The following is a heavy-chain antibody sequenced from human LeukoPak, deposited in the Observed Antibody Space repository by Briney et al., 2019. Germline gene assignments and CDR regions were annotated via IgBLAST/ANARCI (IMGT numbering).Heavy chain of an antibody. CDR2: IIPILGIA. J-gene: IGHJ6*02. D-gene: IGHD2-8*01. Sequence: SVKASCKASGYTFTSNDINWVRQAPGQGLEWMGRIIPILGIANYAQKFQGRVTITADKSTSTAYMELSSLRSEDTAVYYCARFCTNGVCYGPGFYYYGMDVWGQGTTVTVSS. V-gene: IGHV1-69*04. CDR1: GYTFTSND. CDR3: ARFCTNGVCYGPGFYYYGMDV.